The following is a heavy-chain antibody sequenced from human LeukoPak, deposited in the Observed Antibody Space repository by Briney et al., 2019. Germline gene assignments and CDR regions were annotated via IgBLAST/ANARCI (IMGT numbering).Heavy chain of an antibody. CDR1: GFTFSSYE. V-gene: IGHV3-48*03. CDR3: ARVSSVGSLYNWSLP. J-gene: IGHJ5*02. Sequence: GSLRLSCAASGFTFSSYEMNWVRQAPGKGREWVSYISSSGSTIYYADSVKGRFTISRDNAKNSLYLQMNSLRAEDTAVYYCARVSSVGSLYNWSLPWGQGTLVTV. D-gene: IGHD1-26*01. CDR2: ISSSGSTI.